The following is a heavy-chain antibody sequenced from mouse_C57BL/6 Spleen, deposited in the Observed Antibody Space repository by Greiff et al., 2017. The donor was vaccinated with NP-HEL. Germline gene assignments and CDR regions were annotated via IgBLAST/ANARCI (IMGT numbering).Heavy chain of an antibody. D-gene: IGHD4-1*01. CDR3: TREPNWDDFDY. CDR2: LDPAPGGT. Sequence: VQLQQSGAALVRPGASVTLSCKASGYTFTDYEMHWVKQTPVHGLEWIGALDPAPGGTAYNQKFKGQALLTADKSSSTAYMELRSLTSEDSAVYYCTREPNWDDFDYWGQGTTLTVSS. J-gene: IGHJ2*01. CDR1: GYTFTDYE. V-gene: IGHV1-15*01.